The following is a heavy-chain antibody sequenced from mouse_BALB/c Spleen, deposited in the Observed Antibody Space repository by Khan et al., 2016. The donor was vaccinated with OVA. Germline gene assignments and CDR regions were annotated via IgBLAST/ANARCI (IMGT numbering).Heavy chain of an antibody. Sequence: VELVESGPGLMAPSQSLSITCTVSGFSLTSYGVHWVRQPPGKGLEWLGVIWTGGSTNYNSALMSRLSISKDNSKSQVFLKMNSLQTDDTAMYYCARYYGNYGWYFDVWGAGTTVTVSS. D-gene: IGHD2-1*01. J-gene: IGHJ1*01. V-gene: IGHV2-9*02. CDR2: IWTGGST. CDR3: ARYYGNYGWYFDV. CDR1: GFSLTSYG.